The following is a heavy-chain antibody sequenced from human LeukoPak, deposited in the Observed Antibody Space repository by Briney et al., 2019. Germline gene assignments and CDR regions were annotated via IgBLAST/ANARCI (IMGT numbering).Heavy chain of an antibody. J-gene: IGHJ4*02. V-gene: IGHV4-39*01. CDR1: GGSISSHYD. Sequence: MASETLSLTCTVSGGSISSHYDWIWIRQPPGKGLEWIGSIYYSGSTYYNPSLKSRVTISVDTSKNQFSLKLSSLTAAETAVYYCARQYGSGSSYTPVVDLWGQGTLVTVSS. D-gene: IGHD3-10*01. CDR3: ARQYGSGSSYTPVVDL. CDR2: IYYSGST.